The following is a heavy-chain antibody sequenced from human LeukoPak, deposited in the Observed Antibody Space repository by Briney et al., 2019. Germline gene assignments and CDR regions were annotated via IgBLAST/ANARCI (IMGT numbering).Heavy chain of an antibody. CDR3: AKDSGYDFSGWYFDL. CDR1: GFTFSSYW. Sequence: HAGGSLRLSCAASGFTFSSYWMHWVRQAPEKGLVWVSRINSDGSSTIYADSVKGRFTISRDNAKNTLYLQMNSLRAEDTAVYYCAKDSGYDFSGWYFDLWGRGTLVTVSS. D-gene: IGHD5-12*01. CDR2: INSDGSST. V-gene: IGHV3-74*01. J-gene: IGHJ2*01.